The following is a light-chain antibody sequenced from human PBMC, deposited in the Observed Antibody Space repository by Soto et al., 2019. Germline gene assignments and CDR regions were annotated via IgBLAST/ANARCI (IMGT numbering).Light chain of an antibody. CDR1: QGVGST. CDR2: DAS. CDR3: QHYTTWPLS. V-gene: IGKV3-15*01. Sequence: VLTQSPATLSVSPGERATLSCRASQGVGSTVAWYQQKPGQAPRLLIYDASTRATGIPARFSGDGSGTEFTLTISLLQSDDFTDYYCQHYTTWPLSFGGGTRVEI. J-gene: IGKJ4*01.